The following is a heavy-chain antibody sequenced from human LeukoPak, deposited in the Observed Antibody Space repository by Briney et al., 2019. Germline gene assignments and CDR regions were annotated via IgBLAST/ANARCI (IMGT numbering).Heavy chain of an antibody. CDR3: ARDSLDTGHYFDY. Sequence: GGSMRLSCAASGFTFSSYSMNWVRQAPGKGLEWVSSISSSSSYIYYADSVKGRFTISRDNAKNSLYLQMNSLGAEDTAVYYCARDSLDTGHYFDYWGQGTLVTVSS. J-gene: IGHJ4*02. D-gene: IGHD3-9*01. CDR2: ISSSSSYI. CDR1: GFTFSSYS. V-gene: IGHV3-21*01.